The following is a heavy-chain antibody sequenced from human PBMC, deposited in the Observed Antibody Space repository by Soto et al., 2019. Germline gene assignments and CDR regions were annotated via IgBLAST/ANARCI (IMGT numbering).Heavy chain of an antibody. J-gene: IGHJ4*02. Sequence: PGGSLRLSCAASGFIFRDYAMSWVRQVPGKGLEWVSGISNSGAETWVADSVKGRFTISRDNSMNTLYMQMNSLRAEDTALYYCAKDYLGGSVMFEYWSQGILVTVSS. CDR3: AKDYLGGSVMFEY. D-gene: IGHD1-26*01. CDR1: GFIFRDYA. CDR2: ISNSGAET. V-gene: IGHV3-23*01.